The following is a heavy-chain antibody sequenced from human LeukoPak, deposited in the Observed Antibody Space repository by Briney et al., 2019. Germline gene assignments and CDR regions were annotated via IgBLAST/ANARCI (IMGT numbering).Heavy chain of an antibody. CDR3: ARHGSKWLQSSFDY. J-gene: IGHJ4*02. CDR2: IFYSGNT. CDR1: GGSINSSSYY. D-gene: IGHD5-24*01. Sequence: SETLSLTCTVSGGSINSSSYYWGWIRQPPGKGLEWIGSIFYSGNTYDNPSLKSRVTISVDTSKNQFSLKLNSVTAADTAVYYCARHGSKWLQSSFDYWGQGTLVTVSS. V-gene: IGHV4-39*01.